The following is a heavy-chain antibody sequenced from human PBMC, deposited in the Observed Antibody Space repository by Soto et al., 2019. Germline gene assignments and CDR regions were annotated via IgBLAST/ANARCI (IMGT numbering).Heavy chain of an antibody. CDR1: GGSISSSSYY. CDR2: IYYSGST. D-gene: IGHD3-3*01. J-gene: IGHJ5*02. Sequence: PSETLSLTCTVSGGSISSSSYYWGRIRQPPGKGLEWIGSIYYSGSTYYNPSLKSRVTISVDTSKNQFSLKLSSVTAADTAVYYCARTYYDFWSGYYGWFDPWGQGTLVTVSS. CDR3: ARTYYDFWSGYYGWFDP. V-gene: IGHV4-39*01.